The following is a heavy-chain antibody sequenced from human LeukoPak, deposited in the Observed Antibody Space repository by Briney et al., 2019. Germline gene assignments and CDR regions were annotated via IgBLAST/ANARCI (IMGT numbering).Heavy chain of an antibody. J-gene: IGHJ4*02. CDR3: ARCLGDSDY. Sequence: SETLSLTCTVSGGSISSYYWSWIRQPPGKGLEWIGYIYYSGSTNYNPSLKSRVTISVDTSKNQFSLKLSSVTAADTAVYYCARCLGDSDYWGQGTLVTVSS. CDR1: GGSISSYY. D-gene: IGHD3-10*01. V-gene: IGHV4-59*01. CDR2: IYYSGST.